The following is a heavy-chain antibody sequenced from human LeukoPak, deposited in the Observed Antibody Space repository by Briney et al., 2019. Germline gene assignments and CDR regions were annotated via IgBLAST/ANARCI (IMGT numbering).Heavy chain of an antibody. CDR2: ISGSGGST. V-gene: IGHV3-23*01. Sequence: GGSLRLSCAASGFTFSSYAMSWVRQVPGKGLEWVSAISGSGGSTYYADSVKGRFTISKDNSKNTLYLQMNSLRAEDTAVYYCARHPGIAAAGIDYWGQGTLVTVSS. J-gene: IGHJ4*02. CDR1: GFTFSSYA. CDR3: ARHPGIAAAGIDY. D-gene: IGHD6-13*01.